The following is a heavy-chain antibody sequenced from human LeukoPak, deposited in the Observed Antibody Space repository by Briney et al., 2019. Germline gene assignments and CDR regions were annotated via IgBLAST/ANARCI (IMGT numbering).Heavy chain of an antibody. V-gene: IGHV4-34*01. CDR3: ARAPTGGLDY. CDR2: INHSGST. D-gene: IGHD1-14*01. J-gene: IGHJ4*02. Sequence: SETLSLTCAVYGGSFSGYYWSWIRQPPGKGLEWIGEINHSGSTNYNPSLKSRITISVDTSKNQFSLKLSSVTAADTAVYYCARAPTGGLDYWGPGTLVTVSS. CDR1: GGSFSGYY.